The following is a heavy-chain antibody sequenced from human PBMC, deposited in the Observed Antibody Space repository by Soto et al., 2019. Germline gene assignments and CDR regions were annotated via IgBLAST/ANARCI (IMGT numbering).Heavy chain of an antibody. Sequence: ASVKVSCKASGGTFSSYAISWVRQAPGQGLEWMGGIIPIFGTANYAQKFQGRVTITADESTSTAYMELSSLRSEDTAVYYCAREGRYDFWSGYYPDYYYGMDVWGQGTTVTVSS. D-gene: IGHD3-3*01. J-gene: IGHJ6*02. CDR2: IIPIFGTA. CDR3: AREGRYDFWSGYYPDYYYGMDV. CDR1: GGTFSSYA. V-gene: IGHV1-69*13.